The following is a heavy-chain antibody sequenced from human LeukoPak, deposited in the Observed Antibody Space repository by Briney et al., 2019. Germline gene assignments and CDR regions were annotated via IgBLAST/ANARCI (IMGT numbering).Heavy chain of an antibody. D-gene: IGHD1-7*01. CDR2: IWYDGSNK. CDR1: GFTFSSYG. J-gene: IGHJ4*02. CDR3: AKDDPPYNWNYY. Sequence: GGSLRLSCAASGFTFSSYGMHWVRQAPGKGLEWVAVIWYDGSNKYYADSVKGRFTISRDNSKNTLYLQMHSLRAEDTAVYYCAKDDPPYNWNYYWGQGTLVTVS. V-gene: IGHV3-33*06.